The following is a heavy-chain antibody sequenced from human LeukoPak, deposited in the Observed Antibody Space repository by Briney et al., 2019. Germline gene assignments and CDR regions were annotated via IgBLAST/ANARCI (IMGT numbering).Heavy chain of an antibody. CDR1: GFTFSRYA. D-gene: IGHD1-26*01. V-gene: IGHV3-23*01. CDR2: ISGSGGST. J-gene: IGHJ4*02. Sequence: GSLRLSCAASGFTFSRYAIGWVRPAPGEGPEWVSAISGSGGSTYYADSVKGRFTISRDNSKNTLYLQMNSLRAEDTAVYYCASAYSGSYVWGQGTLVTVSS. CDR3: ASAYSGSYV.